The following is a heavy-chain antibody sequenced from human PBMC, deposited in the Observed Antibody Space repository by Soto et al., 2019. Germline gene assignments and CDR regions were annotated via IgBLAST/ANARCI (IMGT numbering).Heavy chain of an antibody. D-gene: IGHD5-18*01. V-gene: IGHV3-15*01. CDR2: IKSKTDGGTT. J-gene: IGHJ4*02. CDR3: AKGGYNYGFLFDC. CDR1: GFTFSNAW. Sequence: PGGSLRLSCAASGFTFSNAWMSWVRQAPGKGLEWVGRIKSKTDGGTTDYAAPVKGRFTISRDDSKNTLYLQMNSLRAEDTAVYYCAKGGYNYGFLFDCWGQGTLVTVS.